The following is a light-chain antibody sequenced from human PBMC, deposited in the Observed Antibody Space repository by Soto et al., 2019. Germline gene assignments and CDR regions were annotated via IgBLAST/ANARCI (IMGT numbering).Light chain of an antibody. J-gene: IGKJ1*01. V-gene: IGKV3-15*01. CDR3: HQYNQWPLWT. Sequence: EVVMTQSPVTLSVSPGESATLSCRASQGVRNNLAWYQQRPGQAPGLLIYGASTRAAGIPARFSGSGSETEFTLTIRSLQSEDFAVYYCHQYNQWPLWTFGQGTKVEI. CDR1: QGVRNN. CDR2: GAS.